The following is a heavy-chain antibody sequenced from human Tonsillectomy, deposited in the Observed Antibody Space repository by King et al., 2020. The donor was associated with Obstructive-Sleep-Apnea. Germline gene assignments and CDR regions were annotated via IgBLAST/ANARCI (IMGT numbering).Heavy chain of an antibody. CDR2: ISYDGSNK. J-gene: IGHJ6*02. CDR1: GFTFSSYG. V-gene: IGHV3-30*18. Sequence: VQLVESGGGVVQPGRSLRLSCAASGFTFSSYGMHWVRQAPGKGLDWVAVISYDGSNKYYADSVKGRFTISRDNSKNTLYLQMNSLRAEDTAVYYCAKPWELYDFYYGMDVWGQGTTVTVSS. CDR3: AKPWELYDFYYGMDV. D-gene: IGHD3-10*01.